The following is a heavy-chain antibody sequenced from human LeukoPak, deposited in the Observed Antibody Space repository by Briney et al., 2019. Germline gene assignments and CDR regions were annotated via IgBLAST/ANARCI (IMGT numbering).Heavy chain of an antibody. CDR3: ARGEGYSGYDY. D-gene: IGHD5-12*01. Sequence: PGGSLRLSCAASGFTVSSFYMSWVRQAPGKGLEWVSYISSSSSTIYYADSVKGRFTISRDNAKNSLYLQMNSLRAEDTAVYYCARGEGYSGYDYWGQGTLVTVSS. J-gene: IGHJ4*02. CDR1: GFTVSSFY. CDR2: ISSSSSTI. V-gene: IGHV3-48*04.